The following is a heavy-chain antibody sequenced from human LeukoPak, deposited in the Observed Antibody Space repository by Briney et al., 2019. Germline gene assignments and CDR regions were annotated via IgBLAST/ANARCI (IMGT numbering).Heavy chain of an antibody. D-gene: IGHD3-22*01. J-gene: IGHJ6*03. CDR3: ARVTYDSSGYYYDYYYYMDV. Sequence: SETLSLTCTVSGYSISSGYYWGWIRQPPGKGLEWIGSIYHSGSTYYNPSLKSRVTISVDTSKNQFSLKLSSVTAADTAVYYCARVTYDSSGYYYDYYYYMDVWGKGTTVTISS. CDR2: IYHSGST. CDR1: GYSISSGYY. V-gene: IGHV4-38-2*02.